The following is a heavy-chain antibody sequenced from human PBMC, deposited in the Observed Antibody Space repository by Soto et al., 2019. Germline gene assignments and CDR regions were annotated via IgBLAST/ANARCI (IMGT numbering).Heavy chain of an antibody. Sequence: PSETLSLTCTVSGGSISSGDYYWSWIRQPPGKGLEWIGYIYYSGSTYYNPSLKSRVTISVDTSKNQFSLKLSSVTAADTAVYYCASNSYGYTLYDYWGQGIRVSVAS. CDR2: IYYSGST. D-gene: IGHD5-18*01. CDR3: ASNSYGYTLYDY. V-gene: IGHV4-30-4*01. CDR1: GGSISSGDYY. J-gene: IGHJ4*02.